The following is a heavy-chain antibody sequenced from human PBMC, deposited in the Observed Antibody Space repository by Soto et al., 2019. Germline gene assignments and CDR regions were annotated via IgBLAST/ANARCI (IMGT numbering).Heavy chain of an antibody. CDR3: AHRNLLTVVHDAFDI. CDR2: IYWDDDK. J-gene: IGHJ3*02. CDR1: GFSLSTSGVG. D-gene: IGHD3-9*01. Sequence: QITLKESGPTLVKPTQTLTLTCTFSGFSLSTSGVGVGWIRQPPGKALEWLALIYWDDDKRYSPSLKSRLTITKDTSKSQVVLTMTNMDPVDTATYYCAHRNLLTVVHDAFDIWGQGTMVTVSS. V-gene: IGHV2-5*02.